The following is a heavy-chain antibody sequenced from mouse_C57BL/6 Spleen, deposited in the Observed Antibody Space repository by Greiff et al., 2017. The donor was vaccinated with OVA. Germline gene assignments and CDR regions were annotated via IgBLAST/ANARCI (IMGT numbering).Heavy chain of an antibody. CDR2: IDPSDSET. CDR3: AREITTVVGAMDY. V-gene: IGHV1-52*01. D-gene: IGHD1-1*01. Sequence: QVQLQQPGAELVRPGSSVKLSCKASGYTFTSYWMHWVKQRPIQGLEWIGNIDPSDSETHYNQKFKDKATLTVDKSSSTAYMQLSSLTSEDSAVYYGAREITTVVGAMDYWGQGTSVTVSS. J-gene: IGHJ4*01. CDR1: GYTFTSYW.